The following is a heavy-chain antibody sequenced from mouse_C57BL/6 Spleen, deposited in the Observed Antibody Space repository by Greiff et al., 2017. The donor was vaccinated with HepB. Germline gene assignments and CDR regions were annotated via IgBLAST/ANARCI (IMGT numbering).Heavy chain of an antibody. J-gene: IGHJ2*01. CDR3: ARGTTVVATRWYYFDY. Sequence: VQLQQPGAELVKPGASVKMSCKASGYTFTTYPIEWMKQNHGKSLEWIGNFHPYNDDTKYNEKFKGKATLTVEKSSSTVYLELSRLTSDDSAVYYCARGTTVVATRWYYFDYWGQGTTLTVSS. CDR1: GYTFTTYP. CDR2: FHPYNDDT. D-gene: IGHD1-1*01. V-gene: IGHV1-47*01.